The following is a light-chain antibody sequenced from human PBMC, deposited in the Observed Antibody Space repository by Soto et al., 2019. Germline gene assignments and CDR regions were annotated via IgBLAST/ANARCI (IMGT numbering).Light chain of an antibody. V-gene: IGKV3-20*01. CDR1: QRVTSTY. J-gene: IGKJ2*01. CDR2: AAS. Sequence: EIVLTQSPDTLSISPGERAILSCRASQRVTSTYIAWYQQKPGQAPRLLIYAASTRAADIPDRFSGGGSGTDFRLAISRLEPEDFAVYYCQQYNNWPHTFGQGTKLEIK. CDR3: QQYNNWPHT.